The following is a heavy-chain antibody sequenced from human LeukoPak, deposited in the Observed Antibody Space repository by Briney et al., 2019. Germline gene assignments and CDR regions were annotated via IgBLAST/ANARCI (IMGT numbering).Heavy chain of an antibody. J-gene: IGHJ4*02. V-gene: IGHV3-48*03. D-gene: IGHD6-19*01. CDR1: GFTFSTYE. Sequence: GGSLRLSCVASGFTFSTYEMDWVRQAPGKGLEWVSHSNRRGSTTYYADSVEGRFTISRDDAKNSLYLQMNSLRAEDTAVYYCAREGHTTGWPPFDFWGQGTLVTVSS. CDR3: AREGHTTGWPPFDF. CDR2: SNRRGSTT.